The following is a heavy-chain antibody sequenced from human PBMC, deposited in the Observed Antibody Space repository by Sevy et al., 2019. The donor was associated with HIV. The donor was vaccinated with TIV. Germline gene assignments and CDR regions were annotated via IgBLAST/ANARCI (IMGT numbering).Heavy chain of an antibody. CDR2: MRQDGREK. D-gene: IGHD3-10*01. Sequence: GGSLRLSCEASGFSFSDYWMTWVRQAPGKGLEWVANMRQDGREKYYVDSVKGQFTISRDNAKNSLYLQMNSLRAEDTAVYYCVRGVFGSGSRLGLGYWGQGTLVTVSS. CDR3: VRGVFGSGSRLGLGY. V-gene: IGHV3-7*03. J-gene: IGHJ4*02. CDR1: GFSFSDYW.